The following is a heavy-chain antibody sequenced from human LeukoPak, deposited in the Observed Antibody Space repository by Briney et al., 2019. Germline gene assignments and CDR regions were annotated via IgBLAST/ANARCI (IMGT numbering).Heavy chain of an antibody. CDR1: GFTFSNYA. CDR3: AKTGFQWGEYFYSMDV. D-gene: IGHD1-14*01. V-gene: IGHV3-30*02. CDR2: IRNDGNEI. Sequence: GGSLRLSCAASGFTFSNYAMHWVRQAPGKGLEWVAFIRNDGNEIYYADSVKGRFTISRDNSRDTLYFQMNSLIYEDTAVYYCAKTGFQWGEYFYSMDVWGKGTTVTVSS. J-gene: IGHJ6*03.